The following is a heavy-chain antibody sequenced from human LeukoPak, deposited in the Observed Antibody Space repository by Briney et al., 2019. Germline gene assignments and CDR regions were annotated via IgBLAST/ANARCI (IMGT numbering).Heavy chain of an antibody. CDR1: GFTFSSYS. CDR3: ARDSGFGEPPNT. Sequence: PGGSLRLSCAASGFTFSSYSMNWVRQAPGKGLEWVSSISSSSSYIYYADSVKGRFTISRVNAKNSLYLQMNSLRAEDTAVYYCARDSGFGEPPNTWGQGTLVTVSS. V-gene: IGHV3-21*01. D-gene: IGHD3-10*01. J-gene: IGHJ5*02. CDR2: ISSSSSYI.